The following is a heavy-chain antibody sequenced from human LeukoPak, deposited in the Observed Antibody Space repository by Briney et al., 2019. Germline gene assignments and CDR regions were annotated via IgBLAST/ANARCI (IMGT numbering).Heavy chain of an antibody. V-gene: IGHV4-39*07. CDR1: GGSISSSSYH. Sequence: KASETLSLTCIVPGGSISSSSYHWAWIRQSPGKGLEWIGTFSSGGSAYYNPSLTSRVSISKDTSDNQFSLRLYSVTAADTAVYYCARKQTGTMYDVWGQGTQVTVSS. CDR2: FSSGGSA. J-gene: IGHJ4*02. D-gene: IGHD1-7*01. CDR3: ARKQTGTMYDV.